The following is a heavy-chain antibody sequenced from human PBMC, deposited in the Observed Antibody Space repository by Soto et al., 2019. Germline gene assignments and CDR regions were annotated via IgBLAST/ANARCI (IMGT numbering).Heavy chain of an antibody. CDR1: GFTVSSNY. CDR2: ISSSSSYI. D-gene: IGHD4-17*01. Sequence: GGSLRLSCAASGFTVSSNYMSWVRHAPGKGLVWVSSISSSSSYIYYADSVKGRFTISRDNAKNSLYLQMNRLRAEDTAVYYCARDDGDYACNYAEYLRQWGEGILVT. V-gene: IGHV3-21*01. CDR3: ARDDGDYACNYAEYLRQ. J-gene: IGHJ1*01.